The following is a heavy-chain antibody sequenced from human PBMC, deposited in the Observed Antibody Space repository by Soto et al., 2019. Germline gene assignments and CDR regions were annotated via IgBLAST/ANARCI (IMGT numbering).Heavy chain of an antibody. CDR1: GFSLTSRPMG. CDR2: IYWDDDK. Sequence: QITLKESAPTRVKPTQTLTLTCTFSGFSLTSRPMGVGWIRHPPGKALEWLAFIYWDDDKRYSASLRSRRSITKDTSGNQVVLTMTNMDPVDTATYYCAHRLSGYNWNGGYFDYWRQGFLVTVSS. CDR3: AHRLSGYNWNGGYFDY. D-gene: IGHD1-1*01. V-gene: IGHV2-5*02. J-gene: IGHJ4*02.